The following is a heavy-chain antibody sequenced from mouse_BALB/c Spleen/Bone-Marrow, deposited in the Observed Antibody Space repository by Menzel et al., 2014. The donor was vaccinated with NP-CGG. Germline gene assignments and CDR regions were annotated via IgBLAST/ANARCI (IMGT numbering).Heavy chain of an antibody. CDR3: AGDINYGNYWYFDG. CDR2: IRNKANGYST. D-gene: IGHD2-1*01. J-gene: IGHJ1*01. Sequence: EVKLLESGGGLVQPGGSLRLSCATSGFTFTDYYMNWVRQPPGKALEWLGFIRNKANGYSTEYSASTKGRFTISRDNSQSILYQQMNTRRAEGSSPYYCAGDINYGNYWYFDGWGEGTTVTVSS. V-gene: IGHV7-3*02. CDR1: GFTFTDYY.